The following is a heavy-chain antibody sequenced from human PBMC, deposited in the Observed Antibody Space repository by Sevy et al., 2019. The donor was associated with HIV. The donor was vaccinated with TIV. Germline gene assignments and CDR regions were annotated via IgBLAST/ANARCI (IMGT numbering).Heavy chain of an antibody. Sequence: GGSLRLSCAASGFAFSTFWMNWVRQAPGKGLEWVSVIYSDGSTYHADSVKGRFTISRDNSKNTLYLQMNSLRVEDTAVYYCARGKSGYGYGLDYWGQGTLVTVSS. J-gene: IGHJ4*02. D-gene: IGHD5-18*01. V-gene: IGHV3-66*01. CDR2: IYSDGST. CDR3: ARGKSGYGYGLDY. CDR1: GFAFSTFW.